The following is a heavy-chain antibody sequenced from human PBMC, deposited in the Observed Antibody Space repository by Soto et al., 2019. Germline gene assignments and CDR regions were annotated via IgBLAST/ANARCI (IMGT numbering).Heavy chain of an antibody. CDR3: ARDPYYYDSSGYHSRPDDR. V-gene: IGHV1-69*13. J-gene: IGHJ2*01. CDR1: GGTFSRYA. CDR2: IIPIFGTA. D-gene: IGHD3-22*01. Sequence: ASVKVSCKASGGTFSRYAISWVRQAPGQGLEWMGGIIPIFGTANYAQKFQGRVTIIADESTSTAYMELSSLKSEDTAVYSGARDPYYYDSSGYHSRPDDRWGRGTMVTVSS.